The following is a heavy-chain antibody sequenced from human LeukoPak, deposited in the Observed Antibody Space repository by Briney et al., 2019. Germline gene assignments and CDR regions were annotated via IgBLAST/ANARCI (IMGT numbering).Heavy chain of an antibody. D-gene: IGHD2-15*01. J-gene: IGHJ4*02. Sequence: ASVKVSCKASGYTFTSYAMNWVRQAPGQGLEWMGWINTNTGNPTYAQGFTGRFVFSLDTSVSTAYLQISSLKAEDTAVYYCARDSSRPGYCSGGSCYEGGDYWGQGTLVTVSS. V-gene: IGHV7-4-1*02. CDR2: INTNTGNP. CDR3: ARDSSRPGYCSGGSCYEGGDY. CDR1: GYTFTSYA.